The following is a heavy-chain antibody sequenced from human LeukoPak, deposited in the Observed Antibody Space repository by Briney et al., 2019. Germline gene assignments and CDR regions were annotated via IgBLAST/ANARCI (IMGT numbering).Heavy chain of an antibody. J-gene: IGHJ5*02. V-gene: IGHV3-30*02. CDR2: IRYDGSNK. Sequence: GGSLRLSCAASGFTFSSYDMHWVRQAPGKGLEWVTFIRYDGSNKYYRDSVKGRFTISRDNSNNTVYLQMNSLRAEDTAVYYCAKSGGVDSAWDQGTLVTVSS. D-gene: IGHD3-16*01. CDR1: GFTFSSYD. CDR3: AKSGGVDSA.